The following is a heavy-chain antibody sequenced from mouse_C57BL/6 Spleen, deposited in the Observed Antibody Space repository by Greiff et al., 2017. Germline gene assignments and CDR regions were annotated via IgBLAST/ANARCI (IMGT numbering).Heavy chain of an antibody. J-gene: IGHJ2*01. CDR3: ARRDGGYTDY. CDR1: GYTFTSYW. CDR2: IDPSDSYT. D-gene: IGHD2-3*01. V-gene: IGHV1-59*01. Sequence: VQLQQPGAELVRPGTSVKLSCKASGYTFTSYWMHWVKQRPGQGLEWIGVIDPSDSYTNYNQKFKGKATLTVDTSSSTAYMQLSSLTSEDSAVYYCARRDGGYTDYWGQGTTLTVSS.